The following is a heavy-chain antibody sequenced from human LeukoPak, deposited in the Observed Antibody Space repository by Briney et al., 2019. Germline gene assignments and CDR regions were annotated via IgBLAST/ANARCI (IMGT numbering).Heavy chain of an antibody. CDR2: IYHSGST. J-gene: IGHJ2*01. CDR3: ASFTMTGVWYFGL. V-gene: IGHV4-4*02. CDR1: GGSISSSNW. D-gene: IGHD3-3*01. Sequence: PSETLSLTCAVSGGSISSSNWWNWVRQPPGKGLEWIGEIYHSGSTNYNPSLKSRVTISVDKSKNQFSLKLSSVTAADTAVYYCASFTMTGVWYFGLWGRGTLVTVSS.